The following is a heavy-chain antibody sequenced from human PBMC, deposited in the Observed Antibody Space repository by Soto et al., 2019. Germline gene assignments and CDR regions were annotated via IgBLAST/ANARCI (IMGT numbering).Heavy chain of an antibody. CDR3: AKDYHDFWSGYSPRGGYYYGMDV. CDR1: GFTFSSYA. V-gene: IGHV3-23*01. J-gene: IGHJ6*02. Sequence: GGSLRVSCAASGFTFSSYAMSWVRQSPGKGLEWVSAISGSGGSTYYADSVKGRFTISRDNSKNTLYLQMNSLRAEDTAVYYCAKDYHDFWSGYSPRGGYYYGMDVWGQGTTVTVSS. D-gene: IGHD3-3*01. CDR2: ISGSGGST.